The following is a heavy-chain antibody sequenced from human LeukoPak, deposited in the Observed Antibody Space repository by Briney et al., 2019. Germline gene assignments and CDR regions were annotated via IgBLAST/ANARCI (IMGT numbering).Heavy chain of an antibody. Sequence: SETLSLTCTVSSGSISSYYWSWIRQPPGKGLEWIGYIYYSGSTNYNPSLRSRVTISGDTSKNQFSLKLRSVTAADTAVYYCARGGVTWTFDYWGQGTLVTVSS. J-gene: IGHJ4*02. D-gene: IGHD2-21*02. CDR1: SGSISSYY. V-gene: IGHV4-59*01. CDR2: IYYSGST. CDR3: ARGGVTWTFDY.